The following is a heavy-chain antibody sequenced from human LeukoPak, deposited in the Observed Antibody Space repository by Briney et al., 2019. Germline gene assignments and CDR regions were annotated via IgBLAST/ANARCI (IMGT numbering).Heavy chain of an antibody. Sequence: GRSLRLSCGASGFPFRSYWMTWVRQAPGKGREWVADIQQDGRKKPYVDSGKGRFTIPRDNAKHSLYLQMNSMRAQDTAIYYCTRVCYIDEGIDSWGHRTPGTASS. CDR2: IQQDGRKK. J-gene: IGHJ5*01. CDR3: TRVCYIDEGIDS. D-gene: IGHD2-15*01. CDR1: GFPFRSYW. V-gene: IGHV3-7*04.